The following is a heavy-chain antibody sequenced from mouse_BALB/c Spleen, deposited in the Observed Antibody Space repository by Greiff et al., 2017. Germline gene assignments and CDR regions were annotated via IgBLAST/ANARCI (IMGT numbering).Heavy chain of an antibody. Sequence: EVQLQQSGAELVRSGASVKLSCTASGFNIKDYYMHWVKQRPEQGLEWIGWIDPENGDTEYAPKFQGKATMTADTSSNTAYLQLSSLTSEDTAVYYCNAANWDVDYAMDYWGQGTSVTVSS. CDR2: IDPENGDT. D-gene: IGHD4-1*01. J-gene: IGHJ4*01. V-gene: IGHV14-4*02. CDR3: NAANWDVDYAMDY. CDR1: GFNIKDYY.